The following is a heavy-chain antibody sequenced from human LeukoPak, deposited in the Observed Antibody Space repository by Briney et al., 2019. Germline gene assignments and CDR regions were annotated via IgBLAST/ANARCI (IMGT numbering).Heavy chain of an antibody. CDR2: IYYSGST. V-gene: IGHV4-39*07. D-gene: IGHD2-2*01. J-gene: IGHJ4*02. CDR3: ARGSSRYFDY. Sequence: SETLSLTCTVSGGSISSSSYYRGWIRQPPGKGLEWIGSIYYSGSTYYNPSLKSRVTISVDTSKNQFSLELSSVTAADTAVYYCARGSSRYFDYWGQGTLVTVSS. CDR1: GGSISSSSYY.